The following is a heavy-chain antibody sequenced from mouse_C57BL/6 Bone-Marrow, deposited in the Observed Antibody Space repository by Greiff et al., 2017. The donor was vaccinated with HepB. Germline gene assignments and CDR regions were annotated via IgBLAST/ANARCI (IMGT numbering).Heavy chain of an antibody. J-gene: IGHJ2*01. Sequence: DVKLVESGAELVKPGASVKLSCTASGFNIKDTYMNWVKQRPEQGLEWIGRIDPANGNTKYDPKFQGKATITADTSSNTAYLQRSSLTSEDTAVYYCARGLGKDYWGQGTTLTVSS. CDR3: ARGLGKDY. CDR2: IDPANGNT. D-gene: IGHD4-1*01. CDR1: GFNIKDTY. V-gene: IGHV14-3*02.